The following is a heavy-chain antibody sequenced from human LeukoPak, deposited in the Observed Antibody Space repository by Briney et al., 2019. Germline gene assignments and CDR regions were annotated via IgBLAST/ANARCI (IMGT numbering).Heavy chain of an antibody. V-gene: IGHV3-30*02. Sequence: GGSLRLSCAASGFTFTNYGMHWVRQAPGKGLEWAAFIRYDGSNKNYADSVKGRFTISRDNSKNTLYLQMNSLRAEDTAVYYCAKIAAANCGGDCYSGAYYFDYWGQGTLVTVSS. D-gene: IGHD2-21*02. CDR2: IRYDGSNK. CDR3: AKIAAANCGGDCYSGAYYFDY. CDR1: GFTFTNYG. J-gene: IGHJ4*02.